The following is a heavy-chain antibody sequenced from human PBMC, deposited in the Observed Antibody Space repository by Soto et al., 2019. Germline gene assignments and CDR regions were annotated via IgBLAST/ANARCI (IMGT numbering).Heavy chain of an antibody. CDR3: ARRVGAYCGGDCYYDDFDI. Sequence: SETLSLTCTVSGGSISSYYWSWIRQPPGKGLEWIGYIYYSGSTNYNPSLKSRVTISVDTSKNQFSLKLSSVTAADTAVYYCARRVGAYCGGDCYYDDFDIWGQGTMVTVS. V-gene: IGHV4-59*08. CDR2: IYYSGST. D-gene: IGHD2-21*01. CDR1: GGSISSYY. J-gene: IGHJ3*02.